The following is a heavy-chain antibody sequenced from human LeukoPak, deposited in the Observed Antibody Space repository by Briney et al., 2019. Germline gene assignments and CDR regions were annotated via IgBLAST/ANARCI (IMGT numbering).Heavy chain of an antibody. CDR3: ARGGDYDFWSGYYTIIDY. V-gene: IGHV4-34*01. D-gene: IGHD3-3*01. CDR1: GGSFSGYY. J-gene: IGHJ4*02. CDR2: INHSGST. Sequence: PSETLSLTCAVYGGSFSGYYWSWIRQPPGKGLEWIGEINHSGSTNYNPSLKSRVTISVDTSKNQFSLKLSSVTAADTAVYYCARGGDYDFWSGYYTIIDYWGQGTLVTVSP.